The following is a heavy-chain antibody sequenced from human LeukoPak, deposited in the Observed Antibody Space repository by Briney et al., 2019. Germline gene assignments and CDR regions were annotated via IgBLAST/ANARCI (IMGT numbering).Heavy chain of an antibody. CDR2: IIPIFGTA. J-gene: IGHJ4*02. CDR3: ARAKVTYYDILTGYSFDY. V-gene: IGHV1-69*06. D-gene: IGHD3-9*01. CDR1: GGTFSSYA. Sequence: SVKVSRKASGGTFSSYAISWVRQAPGQGLEWMGGIIPIFGTANYAQKFQGRVTITADKSTSTAYMELSSLRSEDTAVYYCARAKVTYYDILTGYSFDYWGQGTLVTVSS.